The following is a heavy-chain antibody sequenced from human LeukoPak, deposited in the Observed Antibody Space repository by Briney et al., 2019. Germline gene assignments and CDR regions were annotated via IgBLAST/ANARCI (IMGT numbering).Heavy chain of an antibody. CDR1: GFTFDDYA. J-gene: IGHJ4*02. CDR3: AKDGSYDFWSGYYLN. D-gene: IGHD3-3*01. CDR2: ISWNSGSI. V-gene: IGHV3-9*01. Sequence: GGSLRLSCAASGFTFDDYAMHWVRQAPGKGLEWVSGISWNSGSIGYADSVKGRFTISRDNAKNPLYLQMNSLRAEDTALYYCAKDGSYDFWSGYYLNWGQGTLVTVSS.